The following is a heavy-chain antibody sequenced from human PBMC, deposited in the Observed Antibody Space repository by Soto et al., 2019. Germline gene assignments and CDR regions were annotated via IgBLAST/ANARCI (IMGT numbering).Heavy chain of an antibody. CDR3: AGSYEALSHDY. V-gene: IGHV3-74*01. J-gene: IGHJ4*02. CDR1: GFTFSSYW. D-gene: IGHD3-16*01. Sequence: EVQLVESGGGLVQPGGSLRLSCSASGFTFSSYWRHWVRQAPGKGLVWVSRINSDGSSINYADSVKGRFIISRDNAKNTLPLQMTSLSAADTAVYYCAGSYEALSHDYWGQGTLVTVSS. CDR2: INSDGSSI.